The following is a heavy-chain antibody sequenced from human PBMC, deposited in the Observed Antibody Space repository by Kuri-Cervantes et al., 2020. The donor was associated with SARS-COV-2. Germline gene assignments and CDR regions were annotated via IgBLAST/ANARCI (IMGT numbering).Heavy chain of an antibody. CDR1: GGSFSGYY. V-gene: IGHV4-34*01. Sequence: WVVYGGSFSGYYWSWIRQPPGKGLEWIGEINHSGSTNYNPSLESRVPMSVDTSKNQFSLKLSSVTAADTAVYYCARVRTIFGVVITPYYFDYWGQGTLVTVSS. J-gene: IGHJ4*02. CDR3: ARVRTIFGVVITPYYFDY. D-gene: IGHD3-3*01. CDR2: INHSGST.